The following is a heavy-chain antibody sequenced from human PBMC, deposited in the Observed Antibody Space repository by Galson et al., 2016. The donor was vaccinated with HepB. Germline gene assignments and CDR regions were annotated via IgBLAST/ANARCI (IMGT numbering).Heavy chain of an antibody. D-gene: IGHD3-22*01. CDR1: GFTLSRHS. CDR3: ARDGRWYYYDSSGYYYGAFDM. V-gene: IGHV3-48*02. CDR2: ISITSTTK. J-gene: IGHJ3*02. Sequence: SLRLSCAGSGFTLSRHSMNWVRQAPGKGLEWISYISITSTTKYYADSVKGRFTISRDNAKNSLYLQMNSLRDEDTAVYYCARDGRWYYYDSSGYYYGAFDMWGQGTMVAVSS.